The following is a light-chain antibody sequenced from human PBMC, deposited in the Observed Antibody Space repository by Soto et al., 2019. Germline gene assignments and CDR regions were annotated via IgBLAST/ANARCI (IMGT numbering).Light chain of an antibody. Sequence: DIQMTKSPSTLSGSVGARVTITCRASLTVSSWLAWYQQKPGKSPKVLIWNASSLQRGVPSRFSGSGSGTEFTLTISSLLPDDFATYYCQQYNRFSTWTFGQGTKVDIK. V-gene: IGKV1-5*01. CDR1: LTVSSW. CDR3: QQYNRFSTWT. CDR2: NAS. J-gene: IGKJ1*01.